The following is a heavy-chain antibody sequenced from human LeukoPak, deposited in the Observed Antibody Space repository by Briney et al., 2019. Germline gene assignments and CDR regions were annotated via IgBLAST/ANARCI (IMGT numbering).Heavy chain of an antibody. CDR2: IWYDGSNK. Sequence: GGSLRLSCAASGFTFSSHGMHWVRQAPGKGLESVALIWYDGSNKYYADSVKGRFTISRDNSKNTLYLQMNSLRAEDTAVYYCARLTTAYDAFDIWGQGTMVTVSS. V-gene: IGHV3-33*01. CDR1: GFTFSSHG. CDR3: ARLTTAYDAFDI. D-gene: IGHD4-17*01. J-gene: IGHJ3*02.